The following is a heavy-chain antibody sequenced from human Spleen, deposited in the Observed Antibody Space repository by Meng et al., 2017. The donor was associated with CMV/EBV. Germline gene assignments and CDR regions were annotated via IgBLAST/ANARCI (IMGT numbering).Heavy chain of an antibody. CDR2: ISAYNGNT. Sequence: ASVKVSCKASGYTFTSYGISWVRQAPGQGLEWMGWISAYNGNTNYAQKLQGRVTMTTDTSTSTAYMELRSLRSDDTAVYYCARANYDFWSGWNWFDPWGQGTLVTVSS. CDR1: GYTFTSYG. J-gene: IGHJ5*02. D-gene: IGHD3-3*01. CDR3: ARANYDFWSGWNWFDP. V-gene: IGHV1-18*01.